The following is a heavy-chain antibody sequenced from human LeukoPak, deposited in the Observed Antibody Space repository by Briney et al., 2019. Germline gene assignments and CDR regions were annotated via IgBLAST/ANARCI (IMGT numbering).Heavy chain of an antibody. D-gene: IGHD1-7*01. CDR3: APHRDGNYPFDY. CDR2: ISSSSGTI. J-gene: IGHJ4*02. Sequence: GGSLRLSCVASGFTFSSYSMNWVRQAPGKGLEWVSYISSSSGTIYYADSVKGRFTISRDNVKRSLYLQMSSLRDEDTAVYYCAPHRDGNYPFDYWGQGTLVTVSS. V-gene: IGHV3-48*02. CDR1: GFTFSSYS.